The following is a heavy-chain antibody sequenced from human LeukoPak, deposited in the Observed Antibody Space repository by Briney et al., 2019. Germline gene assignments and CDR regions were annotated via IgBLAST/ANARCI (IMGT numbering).Heavy chain of an antibody. CDR2: ISRSSTTI. CDR1: GFTFSNYS. D-gene: IGHD6-13*01. CDR3: AKSGYSSSWYNY. V-gene: IGHV3-48*01. Sequence: GGSLRLSCAASGFTFSNYSMNWVRQAPGKGLGWVSYISRSSTTIYYADSVKGRFTISRDNAKNSLYLQMNSLRAEDTAVYYCAKSGYSSSWYNYWGQGTLVTVSS. J-gene: IGHJ4*02.